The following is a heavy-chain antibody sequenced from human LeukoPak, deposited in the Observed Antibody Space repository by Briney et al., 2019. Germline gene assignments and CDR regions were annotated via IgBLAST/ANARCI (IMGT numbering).Heavy chain of an antibody. D-gene: IGHD3-10*01. CDR1: GVSITSGYS. J-gene: IGHJ4*02. CDR2: IYFRGSS. Sequence: TSSETLSLTCSVSGVSITSGYSCDWIRQPPGKGLEWIANIYFRGSSSYNPSLKSRITMSVDPSQNQYSLKLNSVTATDTAVYFCARRLHGSGNFDYWGQGILVTVSS. V-gene: IGHV4-39*01. CDR3: ARRLHGSGNFDY.